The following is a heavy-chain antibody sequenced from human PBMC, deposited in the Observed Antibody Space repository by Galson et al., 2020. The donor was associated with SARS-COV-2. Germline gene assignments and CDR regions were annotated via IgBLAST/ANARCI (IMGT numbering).Heavy chain of an antibody. CDR1: EFTLRDSV. CDR2: LSSDGKHR. V-gene: IGHV3-30*16. D-gene: IGHD4-17*01. CDR3: AREHPLTVTFDS. J-gene: IGHJ4*02. Sequence: GESLKTPCASSEFTLRDSVMHWVRQPPGKGLEWVAVLSSDGKHRYYVDSVQGRFTISKDSSENTLYLQMNSLRPEDTAVYFCAREHPLTVTFDSWGQGTLVTGS.